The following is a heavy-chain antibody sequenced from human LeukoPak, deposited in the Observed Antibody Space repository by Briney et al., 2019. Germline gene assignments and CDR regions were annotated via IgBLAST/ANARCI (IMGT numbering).Heavy chain of an antibody. D-gene: IGHD2-2*01. V-gene: IGHV3-23*01. CDR3: AKTGWRYCSSTSCYSTY. CDR2: ISGSGGST. J-gene: IGHJ4*02. Sequence: PGGSLRLSCAASGFTFSSYAMSWVRQAPGKGLEWVSAISGSGGSTYYADSVKGRFTISRDNSKKTLYLQMNSLRAEDTAVYYCAKTGWRYCSSTSCYSTYWGQGTLVTVSS. CDR1: GFTFSSYA.